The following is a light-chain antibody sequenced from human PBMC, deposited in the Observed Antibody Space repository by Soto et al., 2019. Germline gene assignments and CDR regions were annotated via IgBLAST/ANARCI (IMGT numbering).Light chain of an antibody. CDR2: AAS. J-gene: IGKJ5*01. CDR3: QQLKSNLIT. V-gene: IGKV1-9*01. CDR1: QGINRF. Sequence: DIQLTQSPSFLSASVGDRVTITCRASQGINRFLAWYQQKPGKAPKLLIYAASTLQSGVPSRFSGSGSGTEFTLTNSSLQPEDFATYYCQQLKSNLITFGQGTRLEIK.